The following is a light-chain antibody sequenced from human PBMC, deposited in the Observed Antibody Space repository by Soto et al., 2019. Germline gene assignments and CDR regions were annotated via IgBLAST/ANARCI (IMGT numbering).Light chain of an antibody. CDR2: GAS. CDR1: QSLTNNY. V-gene: IGKV3-20*01. CDR3: HQYEAVVT. Sequence: EIVLTQSPGTVSLSPGERATLSCRASQSLTNNYFAWYQQKPGRALRLLIDGASPRATGIPDRYTGSGSGTDFTLTISRLEPEDVAVYYCHQYEAVVTFGQGTKVEI. J-gene: IGKJ1*01.